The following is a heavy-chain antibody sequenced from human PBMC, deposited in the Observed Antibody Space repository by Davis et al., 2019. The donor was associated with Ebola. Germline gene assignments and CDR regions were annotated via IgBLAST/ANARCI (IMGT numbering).Heavy chain of an antibody. CDR2: ISSSGSTI. D-gene: IGHD1-26*01. CDR3: ARGLVSLQGSYFGRGVYYYYGMDV. CDR1: GFTFSSYS. Sequence: GESLKISCAASGFTFSSYSMNWVRQAPGKGLEWVSYISSSGSTIYYADSVKGRFTISRDNAKNSLYLQMNSLRAEDTAVYYCARGLVSLQGSYFGRGVYYYYGMDVWGQGTTVTVSS. J-gene: IGHJ6*02. V-gene: IGHV3-48*04.